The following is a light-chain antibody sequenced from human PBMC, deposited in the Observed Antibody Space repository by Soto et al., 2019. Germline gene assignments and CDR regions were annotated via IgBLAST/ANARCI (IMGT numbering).Light chain of an antibody. CDR1: SSDVGGYNY. V-gene: IGLV2-14*03. Sequence: QSVLTQPASVSGSPGQSITISCTGTSSDVGGYNYVSWYQQHPDKAPKLIIYDVSNRPSGVSNRFSGSKSGNTASLTISGFQAEDEADYYFSSYTSSTTGVVFGGGTKVTVL. CDR3: SSYTSSTTGVV. CDR2: DVS. J-gene: IGLJ2*01.